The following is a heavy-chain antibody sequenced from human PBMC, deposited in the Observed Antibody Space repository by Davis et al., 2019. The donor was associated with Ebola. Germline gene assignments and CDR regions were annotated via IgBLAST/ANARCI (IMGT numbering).Heavy chain of an antibody. V-gene: IGHV3-30*03. CDR2: IAYDGRYE. CDR1: GFSFDDYA. J-gene: IGHJ4*02. Sequence: GGSLRLSCAGSGFSFDDYAMHWVRQAPGKGLEWATDIAYDGRYESYAESVKGRFTISRDNSKSTLYLQMNSLRLEDTAVYYCVRDYNDGIGRFDYWGQGTLVTVSS. D-gene: IGHD3-16*01. CDR3: VRDYNDGIGRFDY.